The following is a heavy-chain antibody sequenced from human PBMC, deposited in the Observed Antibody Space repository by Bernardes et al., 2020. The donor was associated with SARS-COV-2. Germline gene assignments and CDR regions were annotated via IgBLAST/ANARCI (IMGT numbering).Heavy chain of an antibody. CDR2: INYSGST. J-gene: IGHJ5*02. V-gene: IGHV4-34*01. CDR1: GGSLSGYY. Sequence: SETLSLTCAVYGGSLSGYYWNWIRQSPGKGLEWIGEINYSGSTNYNPSLKSRVTISADTSKNQFSLKLSSVTAADTAVYYCAREVKDISMIVVVFTAYSSRFDPWGQGTLVTVSS. D-gene: IGHD3-22*01. CDR3: AREVKDISMIVVVFTAYSSRFDP.